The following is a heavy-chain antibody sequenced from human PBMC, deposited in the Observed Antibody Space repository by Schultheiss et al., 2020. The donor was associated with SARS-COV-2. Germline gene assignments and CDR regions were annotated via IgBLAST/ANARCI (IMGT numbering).Heavy chain of an antibody. CDR3: ARPVRQSVDY. CDR2: INHSGST. CDR1: GGSISSGDYY. V-gene: IGHV4-61*08. J-gene: IGHJ4*02. Sequence: SQTLSLTCTVSGGSISSGDYYWSWIRQPPGKGLEWIGEINHSGSTNYNPSLKSRVTISVDTSKNQFSLKLSSVTAADTAVYYCARPVRQSVDYWGQGTLVTVSS. D-gene: IGHD6-19*01.